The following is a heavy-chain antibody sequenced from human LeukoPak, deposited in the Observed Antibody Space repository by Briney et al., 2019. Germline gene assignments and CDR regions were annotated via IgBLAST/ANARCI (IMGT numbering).Heavy chain of an antibody. J-gene: IGHJ5*02. D-gene: IGHD2-15*01. V-gene: IGHV4-61*08. CDR1: GGSISSGDYY. CDR3: ARNIGYCSGGSCYSRWFDP. CDR2: IYYSGST. Sequence: SETLSLTCTVSGGSISSGDYYWSWIRQPPGKGLEWIGYIYYSGSTNYNPSLKSRVTISVDTSKNQFSLKLSSVTAADTAVYYCARNIGYCSGGSCYSRWFDPWGQGTLVTVSS.